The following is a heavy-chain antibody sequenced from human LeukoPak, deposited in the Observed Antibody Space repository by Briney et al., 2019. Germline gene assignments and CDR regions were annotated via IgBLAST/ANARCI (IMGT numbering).Heavy chain of an antibody. D-gene: IGHD3-22*01. CDR2: IIPIFWTS. Sequence: SVKVSCKASGGTFSSYAISWVRQAPGQGLEWMGGIIPIFWTSNYAQKFQGRVTITTDESTSTAYMELSSLRSEDTAVYYCATNSYYDSSGYYPFWYYYYYMDVWGKGTTVTVSS. V-gene: IGHV1-69*05. CDR3: ATNSYYDSSGYYPFWYYYYYMDV. CDR1: GGTFSSYA. J-gene: IGHJ6*03.